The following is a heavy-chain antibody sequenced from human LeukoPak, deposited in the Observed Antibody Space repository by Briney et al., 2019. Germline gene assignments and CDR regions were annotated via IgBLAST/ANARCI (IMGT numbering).Heavy chain of an antibody. CDR2: ISYDGSNK. V-gene: IGHV3-30*04. Sequence: GGSLRLSCAASGFTFSSYAMHWVRQAPGKGLEGVAVISYDGSNKYYADSVKGRFTISRDNSKNTLYLQMNSLRAEDTAAYYCAGHYYYYYGMDVWGKGTTVTVSS. CDR3: AGHYYYYYGMDV. J-gene: IGHJ6*04. CDR1: GFTFSSYA.